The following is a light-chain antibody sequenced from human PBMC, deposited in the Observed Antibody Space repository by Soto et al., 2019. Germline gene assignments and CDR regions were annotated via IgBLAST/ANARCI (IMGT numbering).Light chain of an antibody. CDR2: AAS. CDR3: LQHNSYPIT. V-gene: IGKV1-17*01. Sequence: DLPRTHSPCSLAASVGDRVTITCQASQDITNYLGWYQQKPGKAPKRLIYAASSLQSGVPSRFSGSGSGTEFTLTISSLQPEDFGTYYCLQHNSYPITLGQGTRLEIK. CDR1: QDITNY. J-gene: IGKJ5*01.